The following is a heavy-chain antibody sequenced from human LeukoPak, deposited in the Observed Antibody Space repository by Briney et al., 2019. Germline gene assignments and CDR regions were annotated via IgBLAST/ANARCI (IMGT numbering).Heavy chain of an antibody. Sequence: GGSLRLSCAASGFTFSSYTMNWVRQAPGKGLEWVSCISDSSGTINYADSVKGRFTISRDNAKNSLYLQMNSLRAEDTAVYYCARDLGGNAFDIWGQGTMVTVSS. CDR1: GFTFSSYT. D-gene: IGHD4-23*01. J-gene: IGHJ3*02. V-gene: IGHV3-48*01. CDR3: ARDLGGNAFDI. CDR2: ISDSSGTI.